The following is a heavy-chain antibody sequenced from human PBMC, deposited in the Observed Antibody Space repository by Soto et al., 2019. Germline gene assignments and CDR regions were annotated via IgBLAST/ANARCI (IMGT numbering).Heavy chain of an antibody. CDR1: GGSISSSSYY. J-gene: IGHJ5*02. CDR3: ARHFSSSHSFDGWFDP. Sequence: SETLSLTCTVSGGSISSSSYYWGWIRQPPGKGLEWIGSIYYSGSTYYNPSLKSRVTISVDTSKNQFSLKLSSVTAADTAVYSCARHFSSSHSFDGWFDPWGQGTLVTVSS. D-gene: IGHD6-6*01. V-gene: IGHV4-39*01. CDR2: IYYSGST.